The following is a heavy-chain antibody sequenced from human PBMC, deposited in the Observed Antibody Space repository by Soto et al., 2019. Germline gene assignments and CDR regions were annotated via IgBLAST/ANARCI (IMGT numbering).Heavy chain of an antibody. D-gene: IGHD5-12*01. Sequence: SETLSLTCSVSGGSTSSGAYYWSWVRQHPGKGLEWIGHIYYSGTSYSSPSLKSRLTISIDTSKNQFSLQLNSVTAADTGMYYCARARLRAVYAFDFWGQGTMVT. V-gene: IGHV4-31*03. CDR2: IYYSGTS. J-gene: IGHJ3*01. CDR3: ARARLRAVYAFDF. CDR1: GGSTSSGAYY.